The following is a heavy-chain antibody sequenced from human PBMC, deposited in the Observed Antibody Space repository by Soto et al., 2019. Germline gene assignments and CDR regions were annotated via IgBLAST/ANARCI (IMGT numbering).Heavy chain of an antibody. CDR3: TRVGAQATCDY. J-gene: IGHJ4*02. D-gene: IGHD1-26*01. V-gene: IGHV3-49*04. CDR1: GFTFGDYA. Sequence: QSGGSLRLSCTASGFTFGDYAMSWVRQAPGKGLEWVGFIRSKAYGGTTEYAASVKGRFTNSRDDSKSIAYLQMNSLKTEDTAVYYGTRVGAQATCDYWGQGTLVTVSS. CDR2: IRSKAYGGTT.